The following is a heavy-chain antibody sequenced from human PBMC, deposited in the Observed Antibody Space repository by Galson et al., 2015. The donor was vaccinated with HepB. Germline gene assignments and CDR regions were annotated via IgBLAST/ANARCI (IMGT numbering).Heavy chain of an antibody. CDR3: ATTEYDSSGYLTYYFDY. CDR2: FDPEDGET. V-gene: IGHV1-24*01. CDR1: GYTFTSYG. J-gene: IGHJ4*02. Sequence: QSGAEVKRPGESLRISCKASGYTFTSYGISWVRQAPGKGLEWMGGFDPEDGETIYAQKFQGRVTMTEDTSTDTAYMELSSLRSEDTAVYYCATTEYDSSGYLTYYFDYWGQGTLVTVSS. D-gene: IGHD3-22*01.